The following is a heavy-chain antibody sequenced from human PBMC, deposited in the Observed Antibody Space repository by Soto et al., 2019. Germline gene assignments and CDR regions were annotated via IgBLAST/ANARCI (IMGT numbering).Heavy chain of an antibody. CDR2: INHSGST. V-gene: IGHV4-34*01. J-gene: IGHJ4*02. CDR3: ARGQGGY. Sequence: PSETLSLTCAVYGGSFSGYYWSWIRQPPGKGLEWIGEINHSGSTNYNPSLKSRVTISVDTSKNQFSLKLSSVTAADTAVYYCARGQGGYWGQGTLVTDSS. CDR1: GGSFSGYY. D-gene: IGHD2-15*01.